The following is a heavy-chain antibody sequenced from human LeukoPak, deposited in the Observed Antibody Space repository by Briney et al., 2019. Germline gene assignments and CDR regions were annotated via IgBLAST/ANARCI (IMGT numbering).Heavy chain of an antibody. V-gene: IGHV4-59*01. CDR1: GGSISSYY. CDR2: IYYSGST. CDR3: ARGITMVPYYFDY. J-gene: IGHJ4*02. D-gene: IGHD3-10*01. Sequence: SETLSLTCTVSGGSISSYYWSWIRQPPGKGLERIGYIYYSGSTNYNPSLKSRVTISVDTSKNQFSLKLSSVTAADTAVYYCARGITMVPYYFDYWGQGTLVTVSS.